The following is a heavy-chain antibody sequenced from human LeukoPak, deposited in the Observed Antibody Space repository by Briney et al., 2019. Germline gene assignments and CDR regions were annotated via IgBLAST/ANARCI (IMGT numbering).Heavy chain of an antibody. CDR2: ISGTGGRT. J-gene: IGHJ4*02. CDR3: AKESPYGDNRLYYFDY. D-gene: IGHD4-17*01. CDR1: GFTFSSYA. Sequence: GGSLRLSCAASGFTFSSYAMSWVRQAPGKGLEWVSGISGTGGRTYYADSVKGRFTISRDNSRNTVYLQMNSLRAEDTAVYYCAKESPYGDNRLYYFDYWGQGTLVTVSS. V-gene: IGHV3-23*01.